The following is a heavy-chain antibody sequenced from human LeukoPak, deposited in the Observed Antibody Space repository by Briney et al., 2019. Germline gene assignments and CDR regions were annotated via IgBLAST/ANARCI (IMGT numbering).Heavy chain of an antibody. V-gene: IGHV4-4*07. CDR2: IYTSGST. D-gene: IGHD2-2*01. J-gene: IGHJ5*02. CDR3: ARDRFDCSSTSCYGGWFDP. CDR1: GGSISSYY. Sequence: SETLSLTCTVSGGSISSYYWSWIRQPAGKGLEWIGRIYTSGSTNYNPSLKSRVTMSVDTSKNQFSLRLSSVTAADTAVYYCARDRFDCSSTSCYGGWFDPWGQGTLVTVSS.